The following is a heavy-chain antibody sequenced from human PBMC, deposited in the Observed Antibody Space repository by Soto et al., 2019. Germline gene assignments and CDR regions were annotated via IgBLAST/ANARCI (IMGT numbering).Heavy chain of an antibody. V-gene: IGHV4-31*03. D-gene: IGHD2-15*01. CDR2: IYYSGST. CDR1: GGSISSGGYY. J-gene: IGHJ1*01. Sequence: SETLSLTCTVSGGSISSGGYYWSWIRQHPGKGLEWIGYIYYSGSTYYNPSLKSRVTISVDTSKNQFSLKLSSVTAADTAVYYCARGGVAATYAEYFQHWGQGTLVTVSS. CDR3: ARGGVAATYAEYFQH.